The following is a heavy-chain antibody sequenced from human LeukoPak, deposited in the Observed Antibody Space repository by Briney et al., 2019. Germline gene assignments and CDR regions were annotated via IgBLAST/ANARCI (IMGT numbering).Heavy chain of an antibody. CDR1: GGSISSGGYY. Sequence: PSQTLSLTCTVSGGSISSGGYYWSWIRQPPGEGLEWIGYIYYSGSTYYHPSLKSRVTISLDTSKNQFSLKLSSVTAADTAVYYCARGIVATITFRAYYYMDVWGKGTTVTVSS. V-gene: IGHV4-30-4*01. CDR3: ARGIVATITFRAYYYMDV. CDR2: IYYSGST. J-gene: IGHJ6*03. D-gene: IGHD5-12*01.